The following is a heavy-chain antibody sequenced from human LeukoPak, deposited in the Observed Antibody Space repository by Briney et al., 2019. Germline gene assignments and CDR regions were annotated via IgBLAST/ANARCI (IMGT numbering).Heavy chain of an antibody. D-gene: IGHD3-10*01. CDR2: ISSGSSYI. Sequence: PGGSLRLSCAASGFTFSTYTINWVRQAPGMGLEWVSSISSGSSYIYYADSVKGRFTISRDNAQHSLYLQMNSLRAEDTALYYCARVLGSRYGMDVWGQGTTVTVSS. CDR3: ARVLGSRYGMDV. V-gene: IGHV3-21*01. CDR1: GFTFSTYT. J-gene: IGHJ6*02.